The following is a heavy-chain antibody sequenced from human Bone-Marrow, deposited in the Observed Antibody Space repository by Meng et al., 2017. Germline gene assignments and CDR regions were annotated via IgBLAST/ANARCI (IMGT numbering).Heavy chain of an antibody. CDR3: TTDSDYCDYAMSY. D-gene: IGHD4-17*01. J-gene: IGHJ4*02. V-gene: IGHV3-23*01. Sequence: GESLKISCAASGFTFSSYAMSWVRQAPGKGLEWVSVISGSGGSTDYADSVKGRFTISRDNSKNTLYLQMNSLKTEDTAVYYCTTDSDYCDYAMSYWGQGTLVTVSS. CDR2: ISGSGGST. CDR1: GFTFSSYA.